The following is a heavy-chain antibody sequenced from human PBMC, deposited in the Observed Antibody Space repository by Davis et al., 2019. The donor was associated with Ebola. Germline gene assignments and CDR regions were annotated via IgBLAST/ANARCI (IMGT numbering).Heavy chain of an antibody. CDR3: TRLDYGMDT. J-gene: IGHJ6*04. CDR1: GSTFSVSA. CDR2: IRTRTNRYAT. Sequence: GGSLRLSCAASGSTFSVSAIHWVRQASGKGPEWIGRIRTRTNRYATAYAASVKGRFTISRDDSKNTAYLQMNSLKIEDTAVYFCTRLDYGMDTWGKGTSVTVSS. V-gene: IGHV3-73*01.